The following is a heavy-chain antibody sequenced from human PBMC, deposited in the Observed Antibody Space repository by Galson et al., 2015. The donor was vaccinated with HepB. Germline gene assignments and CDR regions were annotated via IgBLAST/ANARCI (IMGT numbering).Heavy chain of an antibody. CDR1: GYTFTGYG. CDR2: ISAYNGNT. Sequence: SVKVSCKASGYTFTGYGLSWVRQAPGQGLEWMAWISAYNGNTNFAQNFQGRVTLTTDTSTDTAYMELTSLRAQDTAMYYCARDRGISSSGGEGFDLWGQGTMVTV. CDR3: ARDRGISSSGGEGFDL. D-gene: IGHD6-19*01. J-gene: IGHJ3*01. V-gene: IGHV1-18*01.